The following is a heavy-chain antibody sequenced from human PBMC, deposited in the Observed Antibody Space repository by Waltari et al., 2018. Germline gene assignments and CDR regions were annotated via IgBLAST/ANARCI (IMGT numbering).Heavy chain of an antibody. V-gene: IGHV3-30*04. CDR3: ARELSPYMTVWPFDS. CDR2: VFYDGSQD. Sequence: QVQLVESGGGVVQPGRSLRLSCAGSGFAFSSYTMHWVRQAPGKGLEWVALVFYDGSQDYYAGSVKGRFFVSRDNSNNTVFLQMNNLRPEDTAVYYCARELSPYMTVWPFDSWGQGTLVTVSS. CDR1: GFAFSSYT. J-gene: IGHJ4*02. D-gene: IGHD3-16*01.